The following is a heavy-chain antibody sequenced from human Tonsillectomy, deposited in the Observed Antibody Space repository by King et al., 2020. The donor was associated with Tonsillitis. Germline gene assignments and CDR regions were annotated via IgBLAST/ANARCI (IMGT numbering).Heavy chain of an antibody. D-gene: IGHD3-3*01. V-gene: IGHV3-11*01. J-gene: IGHJ3*02. CDR1: GFTFSDYY. CDR2: ISSSGSTI. Sequence: VQLVESGGGLVKPGGSLRLSCAASGFTFSDYYMSWIRQAPGKGLEWVSYISSSGSTIYYADSVKGRFTISRDNAKNSLYLQMNILRAEDTAVYYCARGSLLRFLEWLFAHDAFDIWGQGTMVTVSS. CDR3: ARGSLLRFLEWLFAHDAFDI.